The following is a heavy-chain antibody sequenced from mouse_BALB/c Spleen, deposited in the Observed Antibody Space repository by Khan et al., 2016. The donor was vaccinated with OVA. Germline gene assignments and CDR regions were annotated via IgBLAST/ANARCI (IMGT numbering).Heavy chain of an antibody. CDR2: IWAGGST. V-gene: IGHV2-9*02. CDR3: ARDDGGGNDAMDY. Sequence: QVQLKESGPGLVAPPQSLSITCTVSGFSLTSYGVHWVRQPPGKGLEWLGIIWAGGSTNYNSALMSRLSIKKDNSQSQVFLKMNSLQTVDTAIYYCARDDGGGNDAMDYWGQGTSVTVSS. D-gene: IGHD2-3*01. J-gene: IGHJ4*01. CDR1: GFSLTSYG.